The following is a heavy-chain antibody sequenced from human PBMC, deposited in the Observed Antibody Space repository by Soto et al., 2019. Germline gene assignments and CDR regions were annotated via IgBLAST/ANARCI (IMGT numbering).Heavy chain of an antibody. CDR2: ISYDGENQ. CDR1: GFSFSHYA. CDR3: VSPHSESSNAFDL. Sequence: PGGSLRLSCAASGFSFSHYAMHWVRQPPGKGLEWVALISYDGENQYFTDSVRGRFTISRGNSKTAVYLEMNDLRLDDTATYYCVSPHSESSNAFDLWGQGTLVTVSS. D-gene: IGHD3-10*01. V-gene: IGHV3-30*04. J-gene: IGHJ5*02.